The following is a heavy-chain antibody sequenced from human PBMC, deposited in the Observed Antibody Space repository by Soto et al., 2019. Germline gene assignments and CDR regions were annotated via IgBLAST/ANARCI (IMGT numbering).Heavy chain of an antibody. Sequence: GGSLRLSCAASGFTFSSYAMSWVRQAPGKGLEWVSAISGSGGSTYYADSVKGRFTISRDNSKNTLYLQINSLRAEDTAVYYCAKVSSSWYAFDIWGLGTMVTVSS. V-gene: IGHV3-23*01. D-gene: IGHD6-13*01. J-gene: IGHJ3*02. CDR1: GFTFSSYA. CDR3: AKVSSSWYAFDI. CDR2: ISGSGGST.